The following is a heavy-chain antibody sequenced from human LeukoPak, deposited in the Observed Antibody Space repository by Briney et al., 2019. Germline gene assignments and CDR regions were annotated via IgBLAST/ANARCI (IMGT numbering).Heavy chain of an antibody. J-gene: IGHJ4*02. CDR2: INSDGSST. V-gene: IGHV3-74*01. Sequence: GGSLRLYCAASGFTFSSYWMHWVRQAPGKGLVWVSRINSDGSSTSYADSVKGRFTISRDNAKNTLYLQMNSLRAEDTAVYYCARLDYYDRITGDSWGQGTLVTVSS. CDR3: ARLDYYDRITGDS. CDR1: GFTFSSYW. D-gene: IGHD3-22*01.